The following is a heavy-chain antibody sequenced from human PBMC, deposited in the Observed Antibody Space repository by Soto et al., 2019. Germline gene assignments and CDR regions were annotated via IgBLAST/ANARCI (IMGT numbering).Heavy chain of an antibody. CDR1: GGTFSSYA. V-gene: IGHV1-69*01. CDR3: ARDQGSSSAYGMDV. D-gene: IGHD6-13*01. J-gene: IGHJ6*02. Sequence: QVQLVQSGAEVKKPGSSVKVSCKASGGTFSSYAISWVRQAPGQGLEWMGGIIPIFGTANYAQKFQGRVTIPADESTSTADMELSSLRSEDTAVYYCARDQGSSSAYGMDVWGQGTTVTVSS. CDR2: IIPIFGTA.